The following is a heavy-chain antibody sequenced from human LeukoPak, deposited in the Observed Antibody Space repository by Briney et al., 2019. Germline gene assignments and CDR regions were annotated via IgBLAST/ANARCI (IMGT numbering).Heavy chain of an antibody. J-gene: IGHJ6*03. V-gene: IGHV4-59*11. Sequence: SETLSLTCTVSGGSISSHYWSWIRQPPGKGLEWIGYIYYSGSTNYNPSLKSRVTISVDTSKNQFSLKLSSVTAADTAVYYCARQRSSTSSYYYYYYMDVWGKGTTVTVSS. CDR2: IYYSGST. D-gene: IGHD2-2*01. CDR1: GGSISSHY. CDR3: ARQRSSTSSYYYYYYMDV.